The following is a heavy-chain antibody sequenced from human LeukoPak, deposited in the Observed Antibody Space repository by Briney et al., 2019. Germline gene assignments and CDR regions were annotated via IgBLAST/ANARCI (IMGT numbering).Heavy chain of an antibody. Sequence: SETLSLTCAVYGGSFSGYYWSWIRQPPGKGLEWIGEINHSGSTNYNPSLKSRVTISVDTSKNQFSLKLSSVTAADTAVYYCARTACSGGSCYPDDAFDIWGQGTMVTVSS. CDR1: GGSFSGYY. CDR3: ARTACSGGSCYPDDAFDI. J-gene: IGHJ3*02. V-gene: IGHV4-34*01. D-gene: IGHD2-15*01. CDR2: INHSGST.